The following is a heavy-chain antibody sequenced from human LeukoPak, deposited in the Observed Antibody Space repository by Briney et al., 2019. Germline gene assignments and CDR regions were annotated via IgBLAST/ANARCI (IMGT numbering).Heavy chain of an antibody. CDR2: VGTGGDT. Sequence: PGGSLRLSCSASGFSFRNYDMHWVRQPTGKGLEWVSAVGTGGDTDYAGSVKGRFTVVRENAKNTLYLQMNSLRAGDTAMYYCARRSAAAGIDAFDIWGQGTMVTVSS. CDR1: GFSFRNYD. J-gene: IGHJ3*02. V-gene: IGHV3-13*01. CDR3: ARRSAAAGIDAFDI. D-gene: IGHD6-13*01.